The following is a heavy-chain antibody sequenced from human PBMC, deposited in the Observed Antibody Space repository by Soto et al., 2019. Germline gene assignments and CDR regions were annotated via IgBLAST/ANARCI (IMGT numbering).Heavy chain of an antibody. CDR2: MYYSGNA. J-gene: IGHJ6*02. Sequence: SETLSLTCTVYGGSVNSGDYYWSWIRQPPGKGLERIGYMYYSGNANYNPSLKSRVTISVDTSKNQFSLKLSSVTAADTAVYYCARGSPDFWSGYGYYYYGMDVWGQGTTVT. CDR3: ARGSPDFWSGYGYYYYGMDV. CDR1: GGSVNSGDYY. D-gene: IGHD3-3*01. V-gene: IGHV4-61*08.